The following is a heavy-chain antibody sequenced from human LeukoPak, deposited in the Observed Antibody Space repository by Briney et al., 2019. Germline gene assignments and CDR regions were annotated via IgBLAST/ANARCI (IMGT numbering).Heavy chain of an antibody. V-gene: IGHV3-66*01. CDR3: ARAVHYYDSLGAAFDL. CDR2: IYSGGST. Sequence: GGSLRLSCATSGFTVSSNYMSWVRQAPGQGLEWVSVIYSGGSTYYADSVKGRFTISRDNSKNTLYLQMNSLRAEDTAVYYCARAVHYYDSLGAAFDLWGQGTMVTVSS. D-gene: IGHD3-22*01. J-gene: IGHJ3*01. CDR1: GFTVSSNY.